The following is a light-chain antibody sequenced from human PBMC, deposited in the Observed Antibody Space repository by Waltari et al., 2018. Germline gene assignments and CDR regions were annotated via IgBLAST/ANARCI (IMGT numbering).Light chain of an antibody. J-gene: IGKJ1*01. CDR3: QQSFGNPPWT. Sequence: DIQMIQSPSSLSASIGDRVTVTCRASQYINKYLNWYQQKPWKATRLLISGASNLQSGVPSRFSGSGSGTDFTLTISSLQNEDFATYYCQQSFGNPPWTFGQGTRVEVK. CDR1: QYINKY. V-gene: IGKV1-39*01. CDR2: GAS.